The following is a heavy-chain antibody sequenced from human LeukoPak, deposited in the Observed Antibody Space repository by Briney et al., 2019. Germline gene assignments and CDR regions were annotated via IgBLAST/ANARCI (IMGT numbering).Heavy chain of an antibody. Sequence: GSVTVSCKASGYTFTSYYMHWVRQAPGQGLEWMGIINPTGGSTSYAQTFQGRVTTTRDTSTSTVYMELSSLRSEDTAVYYCARDQSYYDSSGYCYNNWFDPWGQGTLVTVSS. CDR3: ARDQSYYDSSGYCYNNWFDP. CDR1: GYTFTSYY. CDR2: INPTGGST. J-gene: IGHJ5*02. D-gene: IGHD3-22*01. V-gene: IGHV1-46*01.